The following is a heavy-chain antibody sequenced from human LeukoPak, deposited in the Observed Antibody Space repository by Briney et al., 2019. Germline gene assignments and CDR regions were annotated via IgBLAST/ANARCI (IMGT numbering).Heavy chain of an antibody. V-gene: IGHV3-30*04. CDR1: GVTLSIYA. Sequence: SGRSLRLSCTASGVTLSIYAMHWVRRPPGRGLEWVAVISFDGTNKYYGDSVEGRFSVSRDNSKNTLYLQMNSLRPDDTAMYYCAIDDGDYEPIDYWGQGTLVTVSS. J-gene: IGHJ4*02. CDR3: AIDDGDYEPIDY. D-gene: IGHD4-17*01. CDR2: ISFDGTNK.